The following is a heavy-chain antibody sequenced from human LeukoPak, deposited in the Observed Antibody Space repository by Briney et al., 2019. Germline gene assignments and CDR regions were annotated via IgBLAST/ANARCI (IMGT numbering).Heavy chain of an antibody. J-gene: IGHJ4*02. Sequence: ASVKVSCKASGYTFTGYYMHWVRQAPGQGLEWMGWINPNSGGTNYAQKFQGWVTMTRDTSISTAYMELSRLRSNDTAVYYCARGGYSSGWSVFDYWGQGTLVTVSS. CDR2: INPNSGGT. CDR1: GYTFTGYY. D-gene: IGHD6-19*01. V-gene: IGHV1-2*04. CDR3: ARGGYSSGWSVFDY.